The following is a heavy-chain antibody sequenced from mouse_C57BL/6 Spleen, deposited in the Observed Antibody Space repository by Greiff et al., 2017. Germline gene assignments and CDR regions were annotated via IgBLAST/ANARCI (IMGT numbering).Heavy chain of an antibody. Sequence: GQLQQPGGELGGAGSSGKLSCKGSGYTFTSYWMHLGKERPIQGLEWVGKIDPSDSENNYNQKFKDKATLTVDKSSSTAYMQLSSLTSEDSAVYYCARGDDGYYEGYFDVWGTGTTVTVSS. V-gene: IGHV1-52*01. CDR2: IDPSDSEN. CDR3: ARGDDGYYEGYFDV. CDR1: GYTFTSYW. D-gene: IGHD2-3*01. J-gene: IGHJ1*03.